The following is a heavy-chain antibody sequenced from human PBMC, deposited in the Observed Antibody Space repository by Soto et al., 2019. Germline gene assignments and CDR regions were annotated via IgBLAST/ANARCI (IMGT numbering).Heavy chain of an antibody. CDR2: IYYSGST. V-gene: IGHV4-59*01. CDR1: GGSISSYY. CDR3: ARSTVTSYYYYGMDV. J-gene: IGHJ6*02. D-gene: IGHD4-17*01. Sequence: SETLSLTCTVSGGSISSYYWSWIRQPPGKGLEWIGYIYYSGSTNYNPSLKSRVTISVDTSKNQFSLKLSSVTAADTAVYYCARSTVTSYYYYGMDVWGQGTTVTVSS.